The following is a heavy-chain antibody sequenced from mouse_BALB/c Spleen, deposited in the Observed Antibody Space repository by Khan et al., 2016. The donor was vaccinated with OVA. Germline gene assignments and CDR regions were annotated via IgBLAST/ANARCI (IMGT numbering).Heavy chain of an antibody. CDR3: ALRGDIYDTYYGYAMDY. CDR2: IDPANGNT. J-gene: IGHJ4*01. D-gene: IGHD2-3*01. V-gene: IGHV14-3*02. Sequence: VQLKQSGAELVKPGASVKLSCTASGFNIKDTYMHWVKQRPEQGLEWIGRIDPANGNTQYDTKFQGKATITADTSSNTAYLQLSSLTSEDTAVYYCALRGDIYDTYYGYAMDYWGQGTSVTVSS. CDR1: GFNIKDTY.